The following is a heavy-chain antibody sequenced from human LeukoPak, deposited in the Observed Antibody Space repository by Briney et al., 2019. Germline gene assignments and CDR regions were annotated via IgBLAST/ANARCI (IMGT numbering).Heavy chain of an antibody. V-gene: IGHV5-51*01. J-gene: IGHJ3*02. CDR2: IYPGDSDT. CDR3: ARHRYGSGSEI. D-gene: IGHD3-10*01. Sequence: GESLKISCKDSGYSFSNYWIAWVRQMPGKGLEWMGIIYPGDSDTRYSPSFQGQVTISADKSISTAYLQWSSLKASDTAMYYCARHRYGSGSEIWGQGTMVTVSS. CDR1: GYSFSNYW.